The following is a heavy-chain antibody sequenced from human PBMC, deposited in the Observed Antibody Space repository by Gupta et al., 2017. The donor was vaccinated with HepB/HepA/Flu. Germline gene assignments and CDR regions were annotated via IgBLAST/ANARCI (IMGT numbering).Heavy chain of an antibody. Sequence: QLQLQESGSGLVKPSQTLSLTCAVSGGSISSGGYSWSWIRQPPGKGLEWIESIYHGGSTYYNPSRKSRVTISVDRSKNHFSLKLSSVTAADTAVYYCARASGEVRYVDWLTGWFDPWGQGTLVTVSS. J-gene: IGHJ5*02. CDR2: IYHGGST. CDR3: ARASGEVRYVDWLTGWFDP. V-gene: IGHV4-30-2*01. CDR1: GGSISSGGYS. D-gene: IGHD3-9*01.